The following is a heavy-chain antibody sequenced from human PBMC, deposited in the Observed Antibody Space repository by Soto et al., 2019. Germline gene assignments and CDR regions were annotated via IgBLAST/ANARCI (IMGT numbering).Heavy chain of an antibody. V-gene: IGHV4-31*03. CDR2: IYNSGST. Sequence: SETLALTCTVSGGSISIGGYYWSWIRQHPGKGLEWIGYIYNSGSTYYKPSLKSRVTISVDTSKNQFSLKLTSVTAADTAVYYCARYLGYSYGAHYYGMDVWGQGTTVTVSS. CDR1: GGSISIGGYY. J-gene: IGHJ6*02. CDR3: ARYLGYSYGAHYYGMDV. D-gene: IGHD5-18*01.